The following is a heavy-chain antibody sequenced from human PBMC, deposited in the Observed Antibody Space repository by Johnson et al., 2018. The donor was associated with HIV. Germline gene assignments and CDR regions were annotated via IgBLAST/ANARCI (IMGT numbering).Heavy chain of an antibody. D-gene: IGHD1-26*01. V-gene: IGHV3-9*01. Sequence: VHLVESGGGLVQPGRSLRLSCAASGFTFDDYAMHWVRQAPGKGLEWVSGISWNSGSIDYADSVKGRFTISRDNAKNSLYLQMNSLRAEYTAFYYCAKDIADDSGGDAFDIWGQGTMVTVSS. CDR3: AKDIADDSGGDAFDI. J-gene: IGHJ3*02. CDR2: ISWNSGSI. CDR1: GFTFDDYA.